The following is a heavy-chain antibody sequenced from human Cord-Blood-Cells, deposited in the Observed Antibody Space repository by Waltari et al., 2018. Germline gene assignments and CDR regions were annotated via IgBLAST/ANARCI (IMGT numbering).Heavy chain of an antibody. J-gene: IGHJ4*02. CDR1: GGSFSGYY. CDR2: INHSGST. CDR3: ARFRWFGELLTELYYFDY. D-gene: IGHD3-10*01. V-gene: IGHV4-34*01. Sequence: QVQLQQWGAGLLKPSETLSLTCAVYGGSFSGYYWSWIRQPPGTGLEWIGEINHSGSTNYNPSLKSRVTISVDTSKNQFSLKLSSVTAADTAVYYCARFRWFGELLTELYYFDYWGQGTLVTVSS.